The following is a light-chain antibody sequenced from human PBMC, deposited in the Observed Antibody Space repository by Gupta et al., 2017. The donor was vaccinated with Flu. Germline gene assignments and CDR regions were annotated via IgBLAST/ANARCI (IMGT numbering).Light chain of an antibody. CDR1: SSNSGAGDD. V-gene: IGLV1-40*01. CDR3: QSDDSSLSVLV. CDR2: GNS. Sequence: SSNSGAGDDEYVYQQQQGTAPNLLIHGNSNRPPGSPDRFSVSNSGTAASLAITVRQAEDEAEYYCQSDDSSLSVLVFGGGTKLTVL. J-gene: IGLJ2*01.